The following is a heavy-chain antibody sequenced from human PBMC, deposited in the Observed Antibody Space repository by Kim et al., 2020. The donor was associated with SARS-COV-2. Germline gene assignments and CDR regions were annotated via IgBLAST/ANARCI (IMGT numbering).Heavy chain of an antibody. Sequence: SETLSLTCAVYGGSFSGYYWSWIRQPPGKGLEWIGEINHSGSTNYNPSLKSRVTISVDTSKNQFSLKLSSVTAADTAVYYCARDRSGDGYNFDFDYWGQG. CDR1: GGSFSGYY. D-gene: IGHD5-12*01. V-gene: IGHV4-34*01. CDR3: ARDRSGDGYNFDFDY. J-gene: IGHJ4*02. CDR2: INHSGST.